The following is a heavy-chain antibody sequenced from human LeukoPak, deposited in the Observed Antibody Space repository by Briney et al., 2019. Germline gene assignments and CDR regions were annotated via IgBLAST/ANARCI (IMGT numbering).Heavy chain of an antibody. CDR3: ASFGVVYSLPGYYYCRNV. D-gene: IGHD3-3*01. CDR1: GFTFSSYA. J-gene: IGHJ6*03. CDR2: ISGGGGST. Sequence: GGSLRLSCAASGFTFSSYAMSWVRQAPGKGLEWVSAISGGGGSTYYADSVKGPFTIYRHNSKNTLYPQMHSRRAEDTAVYYCASFGVVYSLPGYYYCRNVWGKGTTVTVSS. V-gene: IGHV3-23*01.